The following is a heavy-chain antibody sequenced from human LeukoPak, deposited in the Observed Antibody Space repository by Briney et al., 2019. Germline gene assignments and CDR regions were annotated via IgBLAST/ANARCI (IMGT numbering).Heavy chain of an antibody. J-gene: IGHJ6*03. CDR1: GGSISSYY. D-gene: IGHD1-26*01. V-gene: IGHV4-59*12. CDR2: IYYSGST. CDR3: ARDFRRGAMDV. Sequence: PSETLSLTCTVSGGSISSYYWSWIRQPPGKGLEWIGYIYYSGSTNYNPSLKSRVTMSVDTSKNQFSLKLSSVTAADTAVYYCARDFRRGAMDVWGKGTTVTISS.